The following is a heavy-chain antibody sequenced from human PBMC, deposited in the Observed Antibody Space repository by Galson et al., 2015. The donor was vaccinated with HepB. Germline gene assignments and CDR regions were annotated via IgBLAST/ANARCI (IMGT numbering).Heavy chain of an antibody. CDR3: TGDEKRTAFGGASR. J-gene: IGHJ4*02. D-gene: IGHD3-3*01. V-gene: IGHV3-21*01. CDR1: GFALSTSS. CDR2: LSSTCWSI. Sequence: SLRLSCAASGFALSTSSMNWVDQAPGKGLEWVSSLSSTCWSIYYADSVKARFTISRANAKNSLYLQMNSLRGEDTAGYYCTGDEKRTAFGGASRWGQGTLVTVSS.